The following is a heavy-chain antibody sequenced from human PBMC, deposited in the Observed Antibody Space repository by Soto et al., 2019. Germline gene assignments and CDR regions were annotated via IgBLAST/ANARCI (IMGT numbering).Heavy chain of an antibody. D-gene: IGHD3-10*01. V-gene: IGHV4-31*03. J-gene: IGHJ6*02. CDR1: GGSISSGGYY. Sequence: SETLSLTCTVSGGSISSGGYYWSWIRQHPGKGLEWIGYIYYSGGTYYNPSLKSRVTISVDTSKNQFSLKLSSVTAADTAVYYCARDNVRRGGMDVWGQGTTVTVSS. CDR3: ARDNVRRGGMDV. CDR2: IYYSGGT.